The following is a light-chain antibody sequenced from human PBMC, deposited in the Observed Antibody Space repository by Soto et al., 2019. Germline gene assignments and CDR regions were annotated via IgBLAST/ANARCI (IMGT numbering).Light chain of an antibody. J-gene: IGLJ2*01. V-gene: IGLV2-14*03. CDR1: NSDIGGYNF. Sequence: QSALTQPASVSGSPGQSITISCTAPNSDIGGYNFVSWYQRHPDKAPKLLIYDVSNRPSGISNRFSGSKSGNTASLTISRLQAEDEADYFCSSYTSTTTVFGGGTKLTVL. CDR3: SSYTSTTTV. CDR2: DVS.